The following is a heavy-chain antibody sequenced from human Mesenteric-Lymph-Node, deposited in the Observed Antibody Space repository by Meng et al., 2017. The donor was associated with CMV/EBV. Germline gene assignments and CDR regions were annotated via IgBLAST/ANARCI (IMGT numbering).Heavy chain of an antibody. J-gene: IGHJ3*02. Sequence: GESLKISCSASGFAFSDYQMNWVRQAPGKGLEWISYISTSGSTTNYADSVKGRFTISRDNAKNSLYLQMNSLRAEDTAVYFCGSCIGISCFPEAFDIWGQGTMVTVSS. D-gene: IGHD2-2*01. CDR2: ISTSGSTT. V-gene: IGHV3-48*03. CDR3: GSCIGISCFPEAFDI. CDR1: GFAFSDYQ.